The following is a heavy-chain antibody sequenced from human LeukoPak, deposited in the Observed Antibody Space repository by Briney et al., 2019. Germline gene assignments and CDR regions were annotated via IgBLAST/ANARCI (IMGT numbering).Heavy chain of an antibody. D-gene: IGHD4-11*01. CDR1: GFTFSDHY. V-gene: IGHV3-72*01. CDR3: ARVVTYTNYVWFDP. J-gene: IGHJ5*02. Sequence: GGSLRLSCAASGFTFSDHYMDWVRQAPGKGLEWVGRSRDKANSYTTEYAASVKGRFTISRDDSKNSVYLEMNSLKTEDTAVYYCARVVTYTNYVWFDPWGQGTLVTVSS. CDR2: SRDKANSYTT.